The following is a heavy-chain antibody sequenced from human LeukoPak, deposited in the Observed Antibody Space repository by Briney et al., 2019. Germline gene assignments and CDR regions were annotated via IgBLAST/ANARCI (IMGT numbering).Heavy chain of an antibody. D-gene: IGHD3-9*01. CDR3: ARELRYFDWLENWFDP. CDR2: ISAYNGNT. Sequence: ASLKVCCKASGYTFTSYGIRWVRQAPGHSPEWMGWISAYNGNTNYAQKLQGRVSMTTDTSTSTAYMELRSLRSDDTAVYYCARELRYFDWLENWFDPWGQGTLVTVSS. V-gene: IGHV1-18*01. J-gene: IGHJ5*02. CDR1: GYTFTSYG.